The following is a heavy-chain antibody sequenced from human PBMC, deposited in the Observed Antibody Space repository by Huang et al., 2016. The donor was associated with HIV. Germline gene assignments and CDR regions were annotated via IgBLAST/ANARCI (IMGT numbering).Heavy chain of an antibody. CDR1: GFTFNKFD. V-gene: IGHV3-30*18. Sequence: QVQLVESGGGVVKPGRSLRPSCAAFGFTFNKFDMHWVRQAPGNGVEWVAIISDDGSSKYHADFVKGRFTISRDNSKNTVYLQMNSLRVEDTAVYYCAKDGRGSGTYYDYFEYWGQGTLVTVSS. CDR3: AKDGRGSGTYYDYFEY. D-gene: IGHD1-26*01. CDR2: ISDDGSSK. J-gene: IGHJ4*02.